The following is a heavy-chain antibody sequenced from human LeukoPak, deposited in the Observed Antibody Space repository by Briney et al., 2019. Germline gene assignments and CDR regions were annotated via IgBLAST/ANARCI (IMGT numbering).Heavy chain of an antibody. CDR3: ARLVTGYPNWFDP. CDR2: ISGSGGST. Sequence: GGSLRLSCAASGFTFSSYVMGWVRQAPGKGLEWLSGISGSGGSTYYADSVKGRFAISRDNSKNTLYLQMNSLRAEDTAVYYCARLVTGYPNWFDPWGQGTLVTVSS. J-gene: IGHJ5*02. CDR1: GFTFSSYV. D-gene: IGHD3-9*01. V-gene: IGHV3-23*01.